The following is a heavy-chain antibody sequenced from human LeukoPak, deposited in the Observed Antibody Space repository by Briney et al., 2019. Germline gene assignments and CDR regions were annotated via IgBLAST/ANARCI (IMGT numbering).Heavy chain of an antibody. CDR3: ASSYDFWSGENKD. CDR1: GFTFSRYW. Sequence: GGSLRLSCAASGFTFSRYWMSWVRQAPGKGLEWVANIKQDGNEKYYVDSVKGRFTISRDNAKNSLYLQMNSLRAEDTAVYYCASSYDFWSGENKDWGQGTLVTVSS. CDR2: IKQDGNEK. J-gene: IGHJ4*02. D-gene: IGHD3-3*01. V-gene: IGHV3-7*01.